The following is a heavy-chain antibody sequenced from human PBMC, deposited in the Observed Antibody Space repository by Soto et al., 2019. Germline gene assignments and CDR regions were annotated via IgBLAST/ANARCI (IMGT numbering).Heavy chain of an antibody. CDR3: ANLWHSGSDNDAFDI. D-gene: IGHD1-26*01. V-gene: IGHV3-30*18. CDR1: GFTFSSYG. J-gene: IGHJ3*02. Sequence: GGSLRLSCAASGFTFSSYGMHWVRQAPGKGLEWVAVISYDGSNKYYADSVKGRFTISRDNSKNTLYLQMNSLRAEDTAVYYCANLWHSGSDNDAFDIWGQGTMVTVSS. CDR2: ISYDGSNK.